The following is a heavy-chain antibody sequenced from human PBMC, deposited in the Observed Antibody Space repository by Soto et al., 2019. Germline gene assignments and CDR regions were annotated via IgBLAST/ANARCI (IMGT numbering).Heavy chain of an antibody. J-gene: IGHJ4*02. CDR2: ISSSSSYI. Sequence: GGSLRLSCAASGFTFSSYSMNWVRQAPGKGLEWVSSISSSSSYICYADSVKGRFTISRDNAKNSLYLQMNSLRAEDTAVYYFARELMTPVTYFAYWGQGPLLTVSS. D-gene: IGHD4-17*01. CDR3: ARELMTPVTYFAY. V-gene: IGHV3-21*01. CDR1: GFTFSSYS.